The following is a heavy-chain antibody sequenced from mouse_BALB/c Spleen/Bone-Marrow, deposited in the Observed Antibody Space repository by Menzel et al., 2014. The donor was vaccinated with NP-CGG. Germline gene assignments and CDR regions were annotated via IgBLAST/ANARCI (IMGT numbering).Heavy chain of an antibody. Sequence: QVQLQQSGDELVKAGASVKLSCMASGFTFXSYWIHWVKQRPGQGPEWIGEINPSNGRTNYNEKSKSKATLTEDKSSSTAYMQLSSLTSEDSAVYYCARDGNYRYAMDYWGQGTSVTVSS. CDR1: GFTFXSYW. V-gene: IGHV1S81*02. CDR3: ARDGNYRYAMDY. J-gene: IGHJ4*01. D-gene: IGHD2-1*01. CDR2: INPSNGRT.